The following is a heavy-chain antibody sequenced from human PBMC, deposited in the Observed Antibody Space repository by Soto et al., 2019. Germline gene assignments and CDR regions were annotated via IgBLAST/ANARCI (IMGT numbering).Heavy chain of an antibody. CDR1: GFSLTTREVG. CDR2: IYWDDDK. J-gene: IGHJ4*02. Sequence: QITLKESGPTLVKPTQTLTLTCSFSGFSLTTREVGVGWIRQPPGKALEWLALIYWDDDKRYNPSLKSRLANNKDTSKNQVVLTMTNMDPVDTATYYCARNAEYYTSAHYRNWGQGTLVTVSS. CDR3: ARNAEYYTSAHYRN. D-gene: IGHD3-22*01. V-gene: IGHV2-5*02.